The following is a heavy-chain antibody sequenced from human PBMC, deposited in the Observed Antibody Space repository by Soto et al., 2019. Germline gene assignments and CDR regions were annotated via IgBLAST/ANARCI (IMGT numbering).Heavy chain of an antibody. D-gene: IGHD3-22*01. J-gene: IGHJ5*02. V-gene: IGHV1-2*02. Sequence: ASVKVSCKASGYTFTGYYMHWVRQAPGQGLEWMGWINPNSGGTNYAQKFQGRVTMTRDTSISTAYMELSRLRAEDTAVYYCAKAPGVYYDSSGSTGFDPWGQGTLVTVSS. CDR2: INPNSGGT. CDR1: GYTFTGYY. CDR3: AKAPGVYYDSSGSTGFDP.